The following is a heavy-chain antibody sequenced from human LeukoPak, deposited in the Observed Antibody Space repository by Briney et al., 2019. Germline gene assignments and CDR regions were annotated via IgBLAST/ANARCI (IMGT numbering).Heavy chain of an antibody. CDR1: GFTFSSYW. D-gene: IGHD3-16*01. J-gene: IGHJ4*02. V-gene: IGHV3-74*01. CDR2: ISGDGSTT. CDR3: TRDLGVY. Sequence: PGGSLRLSCAASGFTFSSYWMHWVRQAPGKGLVWVSRISGDGSTTGYADSVKGRFTISRDNAKNTLYLQMNSLRAEDTAVYYCTRDLGVYWGQGALVTVSS.